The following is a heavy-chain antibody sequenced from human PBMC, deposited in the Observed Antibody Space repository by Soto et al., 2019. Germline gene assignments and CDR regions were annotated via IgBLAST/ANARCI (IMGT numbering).Heavy chain of an antibody. V-gene: IGHV4-30-4*01. Sequence: QVQLQESGPGLVKPSQTLSLTCTVSGASISSGDYYWSWIRRPPGKGLEYIGYFHNSGTAYYRPYIKSRVSISLDTSTNQFYLNVTSVAASVAAVYFCASVRRWEVVGTPTTYDYYAMDLWGQGTTVTVSS. CDR1: GASISSGDYY. J-gene: IGHJ6*01. D-gene: IGHD1-26*01. CDR2: FHNSGTA. CDR3: ASVRRWEVVGTPTTYDYYAMDL.